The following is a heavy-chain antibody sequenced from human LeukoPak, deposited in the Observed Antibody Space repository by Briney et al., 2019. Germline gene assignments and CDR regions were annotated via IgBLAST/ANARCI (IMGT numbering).Heavy chain of an antibody. CDR1: GGSISIYY. CDR2: IYYSGST. Sequence: SETLSLTCTVSGGSISIYYWSWIRQPPGKGLEWIGYIYYSGSTNYNPSLKSRVTISVDTSKNQFSLKLSSVTAADTAVYYCARSTYYYDLSYYYGMDVWGQGTTVTVSS. CDR3: ARSTYYYDLSYYYGMDV. D-gene: IGHD3-22*01. V-gene: IGHV4-59*01. J-gene: IGHJ6*02.